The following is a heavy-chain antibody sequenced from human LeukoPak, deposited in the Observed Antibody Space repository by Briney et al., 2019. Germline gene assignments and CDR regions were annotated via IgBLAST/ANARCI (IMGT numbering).Heavy chain of an antibody. J-gene: IGHJ4*02. V-gene: IGHV3-9*01. CDR2: ISWNSGSI. CDR3: ARGWGEKGYCRGGTCNNPQFDY. D-gene: IGHD2-15*01. CDR1: GFTFDDYA. Sequence: GRSLRLSCAASGFTFDDYAMHWVRQAPGKGLEWVSGISWNSGSIGYADSVKGRFTLSKDNAKNSVYLQMNSLGAEDTAVYYCARGWGEKGYCRGGTCNNPQFDYWGQGILVTVSS.